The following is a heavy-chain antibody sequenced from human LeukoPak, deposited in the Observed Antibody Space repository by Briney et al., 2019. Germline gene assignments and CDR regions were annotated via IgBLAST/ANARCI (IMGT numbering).Heavy chain of an antibody. D-gene: IGHD6-6*01. Sequence: PGGSLRLSCAASGFTFTYYALSWVRQAPGKGLEWVSVISGSGANTHYTDPVKGRFTISRDNSKNTLYLQMNSLRAEDTAVYYCARGDEYSSSFDYWGQGTLVTVSS. CDR2: ISGSGANT. V-gene: IGHV3-23*01. CDR1: GFTFTYYA. J-gene: IGHJ4*02. CDR3: ARGDEYSSSFDY.